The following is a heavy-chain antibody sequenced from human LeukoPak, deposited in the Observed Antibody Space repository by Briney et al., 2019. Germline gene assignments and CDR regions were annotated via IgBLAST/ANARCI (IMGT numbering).Heavy chain of an antibody. J-gene: IGHJ4*02. CDR2: INHSGST. V-gene: IGHV4-34*01. CDR3: ARLGIVGAKGLDY. Sequence: SETLSLTCAVYGGSFSGYYWSWIRQPPGKGLEWIGEINHSGSTNYNPSLKSRVTISVDTSKNQFSLKLSSVTAADTAVYYCARLGIVGAKGLDYWGQGTLVTVSS. D-gene: IGHD1-26*01. CDR1: GGSFSGYY.